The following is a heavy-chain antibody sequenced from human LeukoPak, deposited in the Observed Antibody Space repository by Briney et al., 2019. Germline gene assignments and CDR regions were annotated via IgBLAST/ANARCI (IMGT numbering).Heavy chain of an antibody. CDR1: GYTFFNFA. CDR2: ISTFNGNT. Sequence: ASVRVSCKTSGYTFFNFAINWVRQAPGQGLEWMGWISTFNGNTHYAQKVQDRVTMTTDTSTGTAYMDLRSLKSDDTAVYYCARVYDLWSGSPLDYWGQGTLVTVSS. V-gene: IGHV1-18*01. CDR3: ARVYDLWSGSPLDY. J-gene: IGHJ4*02. D-gene: IGHD3-3*01.